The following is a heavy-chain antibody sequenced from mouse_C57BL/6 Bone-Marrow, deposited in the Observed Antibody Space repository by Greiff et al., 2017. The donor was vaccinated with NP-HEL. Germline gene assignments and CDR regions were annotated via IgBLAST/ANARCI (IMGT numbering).Heavy chain of an antibody. J-gene: IGHJ2*01. CDR3: ARSFYYYGSSYDY. Sequence: EVKLMESGGGLVQPGGSLSLSCAASGFTFTDYYMSWVRQPPGKALEWLGFIRNKANGYTTEYSASVKGRFTISRDNSQSILYLQMNALRAEDSATYYCARSFYYYGSSYDYWGQGTTLTVSS. V-gene: IGHV7-3*01. D-gene: IGHD1-1*01. CDR2: IRNKANGYTT. CDR1: GFTFTDYY.